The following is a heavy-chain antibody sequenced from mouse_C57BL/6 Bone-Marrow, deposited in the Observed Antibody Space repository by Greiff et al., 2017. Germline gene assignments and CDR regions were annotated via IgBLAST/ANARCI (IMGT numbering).Heavy chain of an antibody. V-gene: IGHV5-2*01. CDR3: ARPYYYGSSYVPFAY. CDR2: INSDGGST. J-gene: IGHJ3*01. CDR1: EYEFPSHD. D-gene: IGHD1-1*01. Sequence: EVQVVESGGGLVQPGESLKLSCESNEYEFPSHDMSWVRKTPEKRPELVAAINSDGGSTYYPDTMERRFIISRDNTKKTLYLQMSSLRSEDTALYYCARPYYYGSSYVPFAYWGQGTLVTVSA.